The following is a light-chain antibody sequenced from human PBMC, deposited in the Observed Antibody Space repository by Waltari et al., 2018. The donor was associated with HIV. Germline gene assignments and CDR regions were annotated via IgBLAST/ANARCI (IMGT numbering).Light chain of an antibody. CDR2: KDT. Sequence: SYELTQPSSVSVSPGQTARITCSGDKLPEKYARWFQQRPGQAPVLLIYKDTERLSWISERFSGSSSGTTVTLTITGAQVEDEADYYCYSTSDDNVVFGGGTKLMVL. CDR1: KLPEKY. V-gene: IGLV3-27*01. J-gene: IGLJ2*01. CDR3: YSTSDDNVV.